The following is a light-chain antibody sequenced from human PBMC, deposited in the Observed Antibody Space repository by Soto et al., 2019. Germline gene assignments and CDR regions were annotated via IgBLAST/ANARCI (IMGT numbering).Light chain of an antibody. Sequence: EMVLTQSPGTRSLSPGEIGRRSCMASQTVTRNYLAWHQQKPGQAPRLLIYGASSRATGIPDRFSGSGSGTDFTLTISRLEPEDFAVYYCQQYGSSPLLTFGGGTKVDIK. CDR2: GAS. J-gene: IGKJ4*01. CDR3: QQYGSSPLLT. V-gene: IGKV3-20*01. CDR1: QTVTRNY.